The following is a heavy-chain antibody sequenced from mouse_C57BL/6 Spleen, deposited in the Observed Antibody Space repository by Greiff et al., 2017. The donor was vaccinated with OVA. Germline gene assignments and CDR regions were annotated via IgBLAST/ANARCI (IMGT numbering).Heavy chain of an antibody. J-gene: IGHJ4*01. CDR2: IYPRDGST. V-gene: IGHV1-78*01. CDR1: GYTFTDHT. CDR3: ARGGDYGYENYAMDY. Sequence: VQVVESDAELVKPGASVKISCKVSGYTFTDHTIHWMKQRPEQGLEWIGYIYPRDGSTKYNEKFKGKATLTADKSSSTAYMQLNSLTSEDSAVYFCARGGDYGYENYAMDYWGQGTSVTVSS. D-gene: IGHD2-2*01.